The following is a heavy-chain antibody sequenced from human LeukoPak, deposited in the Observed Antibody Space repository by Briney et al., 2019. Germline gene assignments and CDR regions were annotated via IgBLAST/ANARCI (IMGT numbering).Heavy chain of an antibody. D-gene: IGHD5-24*01. CDR1: GFTFSSYS. V-gene: IGHV3-21*01. CDR2: ISSSSSYI. CDR3: ARDGRDGYIDY. J-gene: IGHJ4*02. Sequence: GGSLRLSCAASGFTFSSYSMNWVRQAPGKGLEWVSSISSSSSYIYYAASVKGRFTISRDNAKNSLYLQMNSLRAEDTAVYYCARDGRDGYIDYWGQGTLVTVSS.